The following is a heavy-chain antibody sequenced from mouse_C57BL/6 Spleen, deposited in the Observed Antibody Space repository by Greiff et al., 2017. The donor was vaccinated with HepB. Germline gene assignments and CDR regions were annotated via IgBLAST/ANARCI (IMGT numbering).Heavy chain of an antibody. J-gene: IGHJ2*01. D-gene: IGHD1-1*01. CDR1: GYTFTSYW. Sequence: VQLQQPGAELVKPGASVKMSCKASGYTFTSYWITWVKQRPGQGLEWIGDIYPGSGSTNYNEKFKSKATLTVDTSSSTAYMQLSSLTSEDSAVYYCARRGDYYGSSYVDYWGQGITLTVSS. CDR3: ARRGDYYGSSYVDY. V-gene: IGHV1-55*01. CDR2: IYPGSGST.